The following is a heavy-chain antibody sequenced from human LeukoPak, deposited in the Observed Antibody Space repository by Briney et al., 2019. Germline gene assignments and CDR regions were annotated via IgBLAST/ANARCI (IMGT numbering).Heavy chain of an antibody. D-gene: IGHD3-10*02. Sequence: GGSLRLSCAASGFTVSSNYMSWVRQAPGKGLQWVSEIYSDGSTYWAASVKGRFSISRDNAKNSLYLQMNSLRAEDTAVYYCAELGITMIGGVWGKGTTVTISS. CDR1: GFTVSSNY. CDR2: IYSDGST. J-gene: IGHJ6*04. CDR3: AELGITMIGGV. V-gene: IGHV3-53*01.